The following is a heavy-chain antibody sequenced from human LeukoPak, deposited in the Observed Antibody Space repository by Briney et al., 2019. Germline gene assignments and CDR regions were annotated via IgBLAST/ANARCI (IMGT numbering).Heavy chain of an antibody. D-gene: IGHD3-10*01. V-gene: IGHV4-39*07. Sequence: PSETLSLTCTVSSGSISSTSYYWGWIRQPPGMGLEWIGSMYYSGSTYYNPSLKSRVTISVDTSKSQFSLKLSSVTAADTAVYYCAREMRSPRGGFDYWDQGTLVTDSS. CDR1: SGSISSTSYY. J-gene: IGHJ4*02. CDR2: MYYSGST. CDR3: AREMRSPRGGFDY.